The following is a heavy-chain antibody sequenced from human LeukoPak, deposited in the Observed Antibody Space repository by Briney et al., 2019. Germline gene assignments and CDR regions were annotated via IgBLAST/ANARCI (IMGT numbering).Heavy chain of an antibody. CDR1: GFTFSSYS. CDR2: ISSSSSTI. J-gene: IGHJ6*02. Sequence: GGSLRLSCAASGFTFSSYSMNWVRQAPGKGLEWVSYISSSSSTIYYADSVKGRFTISRDNSKNSLYLQMNSLRTEDTALYYCAKDMGVSRITIFGVVLQYYGMDVWGQGTTVTVSS. D-gene: IGHD3-3*01. V-gene: IGHV3-48*04. CDR3: AKDMGVSRITIFGVVLQYYGMDV.